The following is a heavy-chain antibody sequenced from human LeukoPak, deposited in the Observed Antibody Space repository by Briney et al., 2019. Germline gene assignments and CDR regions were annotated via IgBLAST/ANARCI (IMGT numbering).Heavy chain of an antibody. J-gene: IGHJ5*02. Sequence: GESLKISCKSSGYSSSHYWIGWVRQMPGKGLEWMGIINPGDSNTRYSPSFQGQVTISVDKSISTAYLQWSSLKASDSAIYYCAGHGYSSGFNWFGPWGQGTLVTVSS. D-gene: IGHD6-19*01. CDR3: AGHGYSSGFNWFGP. V-gene: IGHV5-51*01. CDR1: GYSSSHYW. CDR2: INPGDSNT.